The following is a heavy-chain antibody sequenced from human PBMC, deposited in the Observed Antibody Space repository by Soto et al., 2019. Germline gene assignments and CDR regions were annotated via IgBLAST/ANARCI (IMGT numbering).Heavy chain of an antibody. CDR1: GFTFSSYS. CDR3: APARYDFWSGSP. D-gene: IGHD3-3*01. Sequence: GGSLRLSCAASGFTFSSYSMNWVRQAPGKGLEWVSSISSSSSYIYYADSVKGRFTISRDNAKNSLYLQMNSLRAEDTAVYYCAPARYDFWSGSPWGQGTLVTVSS. CDR2: ISSSSSYI. V-gene: IGHV3-21*01. J-gene: IGHJ5*02.